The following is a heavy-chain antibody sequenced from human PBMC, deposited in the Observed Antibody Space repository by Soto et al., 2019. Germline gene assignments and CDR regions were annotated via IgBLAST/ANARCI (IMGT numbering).Heavy chain of an antibody. Sequence: VGSLRLSCAASGFTVSSNYMSWVRQAPGKGLEWVSVIYSGGSTYYADSVKGRFTISRDNSKNTLYLQMNSLRAEDTAVYYCERDLAAAGTYYYYYYMDVWCIGTAVTVS. V-gene: IGHV3-66*01. CDR2: IYSGGST. CDR1: GFTVSSNY. CDR3: ERDLAAAGTYYYYYYMDV. J-gene: IGHJ6*03. D-gene: IGHD6-13*01.